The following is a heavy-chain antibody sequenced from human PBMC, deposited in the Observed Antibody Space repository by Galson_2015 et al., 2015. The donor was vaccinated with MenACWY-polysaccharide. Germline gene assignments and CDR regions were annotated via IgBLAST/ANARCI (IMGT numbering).Heavy chain of an antibody. D-gene: IGHD6-13*01. Sequence: PVQPLEWVSGSGSGGGLYYADSVKGRFTVSRDNSKNTLYLQMNNLRAEDTAVYYCAKVGPRSSWTMGIDYWGQGTLVTVSS. CDR3: AKVGPRSSWTMGIDY. V-gene: IGHV3-23*01. CDR2: SGSGGGL. J-gene: IGHJ4*02.